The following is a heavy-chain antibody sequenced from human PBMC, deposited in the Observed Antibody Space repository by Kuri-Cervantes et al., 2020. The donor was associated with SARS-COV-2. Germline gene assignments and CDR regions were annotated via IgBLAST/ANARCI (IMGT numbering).Heavy chain of an antibody. CDR2: ISGGSSTM. J-gene: IGHJ6*02. CDR1: GFTFSSCS. CDR3: ATMGATTSNYYYGLDV. Sequence: GGSLRLSCAASGFTFSSCSMNWIRQAPGKGLEWVAYISGGSSTMHYADSVKSRFTISRDNAKNSLYLQMNSLRHEDTAVYYCATMGATTSNYYYGLDVWGHGTTVTVSS. D-gene: IGHD1-26*01. V-gene: IGHV3-48*02.